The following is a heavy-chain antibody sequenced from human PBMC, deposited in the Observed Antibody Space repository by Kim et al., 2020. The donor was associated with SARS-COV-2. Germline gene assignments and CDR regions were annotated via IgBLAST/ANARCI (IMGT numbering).Heavy chain of an antibody. D-gene: IGHD3-22*01. CDR1: GFSLSTSGMC. V-gene: IGHV2-70*01. CDR2: IDWDDDK. Sequence: SGPTLVNPTQTLTLTCTFSGFSLSTSGMCVSWIRQPPGKALEWLALIDWDDDKYYSTSLKTRLTISKDTSKNQVVLTMTNMDPVDTATYYCARTLIRYDSSGYYYGGGGYYYCMDVWGQGTTVTVSS. J-gene: IGHJ6*02. CDR3: ARTLIRYDSSGYYYGGGGYYYCMDV.